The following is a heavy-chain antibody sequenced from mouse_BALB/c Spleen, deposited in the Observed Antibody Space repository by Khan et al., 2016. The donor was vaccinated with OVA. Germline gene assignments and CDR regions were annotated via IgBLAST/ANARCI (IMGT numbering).Heavy chain of an antibody. CDR2: INTHSGVP. V-gene: IGHV9-4*02. CDR1: GYTFTNAG. D-gene: IGHD2-14*01. CDR3: ARGGAAYYRNDGGAMDY. Sequence: QIQLVQSGPELKKPGETVRISCKASGYTFTNAGMQWVQKMPGKGLKWIGWINTHSGVPKYAEDFKGRFAFSLETSASTVYLQITNLKNEDTATYFCARGGAAYYRNDGGAMDYGGQGTSV. J-gene: IGHJ4*01.